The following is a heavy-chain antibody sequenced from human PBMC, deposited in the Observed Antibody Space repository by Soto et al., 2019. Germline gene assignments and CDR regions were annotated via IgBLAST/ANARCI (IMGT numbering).Heavy chain of an antibody. CDR2: IIPIFGTA. J-gene: IGHJ5*02. CDR3: ASGTGYSVFGWFDP. Sequence: QVQLVQSGAEVKKPGSSVKVSCKASGGTFSSYAIIWVRQAPGQGLALMGGIIPIFGTANYAQKFQGRVTITADESTSTAYMGLSSLRSEDTAVYYCASGTGYSVFGWFDPWCQGTLVTVSS. V-gene: IGHV1-69*01. D-gene: IGHD5-12*01. CDR1: GGTFSSYA.